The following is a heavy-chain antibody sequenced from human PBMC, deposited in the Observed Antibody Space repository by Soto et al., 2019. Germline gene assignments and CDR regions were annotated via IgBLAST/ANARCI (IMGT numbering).Heavy chain of an antibody. Sequence: EVQLVESGGGLIQPGGSLRLSCAASGFTFDDYAMHWVRQAPGKGLEWVSGISWNSGSIGYADSVKGRFTISRDNAKNSLYLQMNSLRAEDTALYYCAKDIGITMVRGTYGMDVWGQGTTVTVSS. V-gene: IGHV3-9*01. J-gene: IGHJ6*02. CDR1: GFTFDDYA. CDR2: ISWNSGSI. CDR3: AKDIGITMVRGTYGMDV. D-gene: IGHD3-10*01.